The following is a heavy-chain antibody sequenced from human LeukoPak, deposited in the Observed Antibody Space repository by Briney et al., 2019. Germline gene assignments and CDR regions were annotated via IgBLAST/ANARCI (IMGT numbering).Heavy chain of an antibody. V-gene: IGHV3-30*18. CDR3: AKAPGTTGTTYFDY. CDR2: ISYDGSNK. D-gene: IGHD1-1*01. J-gene: IGHJ4*02. Sequence: GGSLRLSCAASGFTFSSYGMHWVRQAPGKGLEWGAVISYDGSNKFYADSVKARFTLSSDISKNTLYLQMNSLRAEDTAVYYCAKAPGTTGTTYFDYWGQGTLVTVSS. CDR1: GFTFSSYG.